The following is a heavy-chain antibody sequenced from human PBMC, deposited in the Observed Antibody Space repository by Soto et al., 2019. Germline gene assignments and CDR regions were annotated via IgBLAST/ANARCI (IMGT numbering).Heavy chain of an antibody. CDR2: VDYHGVT. V-gene: IGHV4-39*01. Sequence: PSETLSLTCTVSGGSIYRSGYYWGWIRQPPGRGLEWIGNVDYHGVTFSTPSLKSRVNISRDTSKNQFSLKLTSVTAADTALYYCGKVLVGATGHTDSDSWGPGTLVTVSS. CDR3: GKVLVGATGHTDSDS. D-gene: IGHD2-15*01. J-gene: IGHJ4*02. CDR1: GGSIYRSGYY.